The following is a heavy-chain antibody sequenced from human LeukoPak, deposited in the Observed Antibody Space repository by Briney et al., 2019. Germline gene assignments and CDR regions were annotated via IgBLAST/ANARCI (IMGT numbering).Heavy chain of an antibody. D-gene: IGHD3-22*01. J-gene: IGHJ4*02. CDR3: AREGAYYYDSSGEDY. CDR1: GFTFSSYE. V-gene: IGHV3-48*03. CDR2: ISSSGSTI. Sequence: GGSLRLSCAASGFTFSSYEMNWVRQAPGKGLEWVSYISSSGSTIYYADSVKGRFTISRDNAKNSLYLQMNSLRAEDTAVYYCAREGAYYYDSSGEDYWGQGTLVTVSS.